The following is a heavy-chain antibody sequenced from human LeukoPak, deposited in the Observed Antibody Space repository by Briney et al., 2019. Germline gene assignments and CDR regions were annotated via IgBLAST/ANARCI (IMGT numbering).Heavy chain of an antibody. V-gene: IGHV3-21*01. Sequence: PGGSLRLSCAASGFTFSSYCMNGVRQAPGKGLEWGSSIISSSSYIYYADSVKGRFTISRDNAKNSLYLQMTSLRAEDTAVYYCARGMRFLEWLLWVFDYWGQGTLVTVCS. CDR3: ARGMRFLEWLLWVFDY. CDR1: GFTFSSYC. J-gene: IGHJ4*02. D-gene: IGHD3-3*01. CDR2: IISSSSYI.